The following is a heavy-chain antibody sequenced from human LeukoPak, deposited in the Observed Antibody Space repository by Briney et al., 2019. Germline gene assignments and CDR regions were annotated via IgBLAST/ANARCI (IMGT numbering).Heavy chain of an antibody. CDR2: INPNSGGT. J-gene: IGHJ4*02. V-gene: IGHV1-2*02. CDR3: ARDSAYYYDSSGYSPYDY. Sequence: GGSLRLSCAASGFTFSSYGMHWVRQAPGQGLEWMGWINPNSGGTNYAQKFQGRVTMTRDTSISTAYMELSRLRSDDTAVYYCARDSAYYYDSSGYSPYDYWGQGTLVTVSS. D-gene: IGHD3-22*01. CDR1: GFTFSSYG.